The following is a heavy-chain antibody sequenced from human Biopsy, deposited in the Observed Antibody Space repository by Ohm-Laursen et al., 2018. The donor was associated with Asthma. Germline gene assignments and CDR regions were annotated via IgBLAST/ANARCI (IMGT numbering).Heavy chain of an antibody. J-gene: IGHJ6*02. CDR1: GFTFSSYG. D-gene: IGHD1-26*01. V-gene: IGHV3-7*01. CDR3: ARDSAEWELLRYHYYGMDV. Sequence: SLRLSCAASGFTFSSYGMHWVRQAPGKGLEWVANIKQDGSEKYYVDSVKGRFTISRDNAKNSLYLQMNSLGAEDTAVYYCARDSAEWELLRYHYYGMDVWGQGTTVTVSS. CDR2: IKQDGSEK.